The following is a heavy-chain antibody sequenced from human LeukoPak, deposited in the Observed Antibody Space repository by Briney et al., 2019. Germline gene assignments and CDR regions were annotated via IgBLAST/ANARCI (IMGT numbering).Heavy chain of an antibody. J-gene: IGHJ2*01. V-gene: IGHV4-59*11. D-gene: IGHD6-6*01. CDR1: GGSISSHY. CDR3: ARGPPPLTPARPSWYFDL. CDR2: IYYSGST. Sequence: SETLSLTCTVSGGSISSHYWSWIRQPPGKGLEWIGYIYYSGSTNYNPSLKSRVTISVDTSKNQFSLKLSSVTAADTAVYYCARGPPPLTPARPSWYFDLWGRGTLVTVSS.